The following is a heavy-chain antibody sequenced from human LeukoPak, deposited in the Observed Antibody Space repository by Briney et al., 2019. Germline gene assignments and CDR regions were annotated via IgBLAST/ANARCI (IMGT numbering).Heavy chain of an antibody. Sequence: SETLSLTCAVYGGSFSGYYWSWIRQPPGKGLEWIGEINHSGSINYNPSLKSRVTISVDTSKNQFSLKLSSVTAADTAVYYCASCFDSSGPHYGMDVWGQGTTVTVSS. V-gene: IGHV4-34*01. CDR2: INHSGSI. D-gene: IGHD3-22*01. CDR3: ASCFDSSGPHYGMDV. J-gene: IGHJ6*02. CDR1: GGSFSGYY.